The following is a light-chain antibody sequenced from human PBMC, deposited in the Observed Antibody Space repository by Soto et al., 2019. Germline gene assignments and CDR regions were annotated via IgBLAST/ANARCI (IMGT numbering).Light chain of an antibody. Sequence: QPVLTQPPSVSEAPRKRVTISCSGSSSNIGNNAVNWYQQLPGKAPKLLIYYDDLLPSGVSDRFSGSKSGTSASLAISGLQSEDEADYYCAAWDDSLNGLVFGGGTKLTVL. V-gene: IGLV1-36*01. CDR3: AAWDDSLNGLV. CDR1: SSNIGNNA. J-gene: IGLJ2*01. CDR2: YDD.